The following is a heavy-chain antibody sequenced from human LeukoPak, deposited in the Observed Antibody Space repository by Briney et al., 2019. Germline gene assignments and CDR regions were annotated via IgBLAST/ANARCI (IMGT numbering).Heavy chain of an antibody. CDR2: IYYIGNT. CDR1: GASISTSTYY. D-gene: IGHD4-17*01. V-gene: IGHV4-39*02. J-gene: IGHJ4*02. Sequence: SETLSLTCTVSGASISTSTYYWGWIRQPPGKGLEWIAGIYYIGNTYYNPSLRSRVTISVETSKNHFSLKLSSVTAADTAIYYCASDYGDSYHFDYWGQGTLVTVSS. CDR3: ASDYGDSYHFDY.